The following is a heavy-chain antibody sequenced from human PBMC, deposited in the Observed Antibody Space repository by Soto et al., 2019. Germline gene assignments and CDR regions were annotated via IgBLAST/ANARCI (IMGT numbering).Heavy chain of an antibody. Sequence: QLQLQESGPGLVKPWETLSLTCDISGGSITSSGYYWGWIRQSPEKGLEWIGSIYYTASTFYSPSLKSRVTISVDTSKNRFSLRLNSVTAADTAVYYCARHLYSYGRSRFGPWGQGTLVTVSS. CDR1: GGSITSSGYY. V-gene: IGHV4-39*01. D-gene: IGHD5-18*01. J-gene: IGHJ5*02. CDR3: ARHLYSYGRSRFGP. CDR2: IYYTAST.